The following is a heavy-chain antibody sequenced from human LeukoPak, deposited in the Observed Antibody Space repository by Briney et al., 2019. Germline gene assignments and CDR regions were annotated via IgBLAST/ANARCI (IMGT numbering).Heavy chain of an antibody. Sequence: SETLSLTCTVPGGSISINSDTYYWGWIRQPPGKGLEWIGSIYYSVSTYYNPSLKSRATISVDTSKNQFSLNLNSVTAADTAVYYCARHLLSSGWAFDYWGQGTLVIVSS. V-gene: IGHV4-39*01. J-gene: IGHJ4*02. CDR1: GGSISINSDTYY. CDR3: ARHLLSSGWAFDY. D-gene: IGHD6-19*01. CDR2: IYYSVST.